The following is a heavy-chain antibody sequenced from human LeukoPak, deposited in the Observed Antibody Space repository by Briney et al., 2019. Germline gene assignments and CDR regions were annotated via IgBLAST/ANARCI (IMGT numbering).Heavy chain of an antibody. CDR1: GFSFMTYW. CDR3: AGCAGNSCYFDY. CDR2: IKQDGSAK. Sequence: GGSLRLSCAASGFSFMTYWMSWVRQAPGKGLEWVANIKQDGSAKNYVDSVKGRFTISRDNAKNSLYLQLNSLRAEDTAVYYCAGCAGNSCYFDYWGQGTLVIVSP. D-gene: IGHD5-12*01. V-gene: IGHV3-7*01. J-gene: IGHJ4*02.